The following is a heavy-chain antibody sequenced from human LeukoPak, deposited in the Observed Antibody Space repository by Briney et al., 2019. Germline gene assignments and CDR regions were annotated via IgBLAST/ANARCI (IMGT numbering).Heavy chain of an antibody. CDR2: IRYDGSNK. V-gene: IGHV3-30*02. Sequence: GGSLRLSCAASGFTFSSYGMHWVRQAPGKGLEWVAFIRYDGSNKYYADSVKGRFTISRDNSKNTLYLQMNSLRAEDTAVYYCARRGPDYYGSGSHFDYWGQGTLVTVSS. J-gene: IGHJ4*02. D-gene: IGHD3-10*01. CDR3: ARRGPDYYGSGSHFDY. CDR1: GFTFSSYG.